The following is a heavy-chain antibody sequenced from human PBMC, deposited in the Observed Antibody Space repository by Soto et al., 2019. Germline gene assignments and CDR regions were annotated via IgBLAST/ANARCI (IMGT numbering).Heavy chain of an antibody. Sequence: SETLSLTCDVSGVSISSSSWWSWVRQPPGKGLEWIGEIYHSGSTNYNPSLKSRVTISVDKSKNQFSLKLSSVTAADTAVYYCARVKASGVNFDYWGQGTLVTVSS. D-gene: IGHD6-25*01. CDR3: ARVKASGVNFDY. CDR1: GVSISSSSW. V-gene: IGHV4-4*02. J-gene: IGHJ4*02. CDR2: IYHSGST.